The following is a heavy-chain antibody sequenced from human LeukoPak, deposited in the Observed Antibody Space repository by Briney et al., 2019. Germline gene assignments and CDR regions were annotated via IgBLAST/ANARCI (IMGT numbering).Heavy chain of an antibody. Sequence: SVKVSCKASGYTFTSYGISWVRQAPGQGLEWMGWISAHNGNTNYAQKLQGRVTMTTDTSTSTAYMELRSLRSDDTAVYYCARDVDLACPSGDCYRDLDYWGQGTLVTASS. J-gene: IGHJ4*02. CDR3: ARDVDLACPSGDCYRDLDY. CDR2: ISAHNGNT. CDR1: GYTFTSYG. D-gene: IGHD2-21*02. V-gene: IGHV1-18*01.